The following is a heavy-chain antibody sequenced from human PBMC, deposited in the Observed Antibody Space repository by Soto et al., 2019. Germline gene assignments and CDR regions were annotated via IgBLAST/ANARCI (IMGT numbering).Heavy chain of an antibody. V-gene: IGHV5-10-1*01. Sequence: LGESLKISCKGSGYTFTTYWISWVRQEPGKGLEWMGRIDPSDSYTTYSPSSQGHVTISVDKSTTTAFLQWSSLRASDTAIYYCARQYCTGGSCYSGWFDSRGQGTLVPVSS. CDR2: IDPSDSYT. CDR3: ARQYCTGGSCYSGWFDS. J-gene: IGHJ5*01. D-gene: IGHD2-15*01. CDR1: GYTFTTYW.